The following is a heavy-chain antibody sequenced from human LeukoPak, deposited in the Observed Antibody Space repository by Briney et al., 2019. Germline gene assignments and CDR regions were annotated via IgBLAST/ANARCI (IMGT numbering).Heavy chain of an antibody. J-gene: IGHJ4*02. V-gene: IGHV3-64*01. CDR1: GFTFSSYA. Sequence: GGSLRLSCAASGFTFSSYAMHWVRQAPGKGLEYVSAISSNGGSTYYANSVKGRFTISRDNSKNTLYLQMGSLRAEDMAVYYCAKVAFWSGYAYFDYWGQGTLVTVSS. CDR3: AKVAFWSGYAYFDY. D-gene: IGHD3-3*01. CDR2: ISSNGGST.